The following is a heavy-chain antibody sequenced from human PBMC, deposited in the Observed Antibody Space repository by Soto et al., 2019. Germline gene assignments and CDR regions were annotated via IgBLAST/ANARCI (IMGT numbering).Heavy chain of an antibody. CDR3: ARVSRIPYAMDV. CDR1: GYSFTGHY. CDR2: INPISGDT. J-gene: IGHJ6*02. D-gene: IGHD2-2*01. V-gene: IGHV1-2*02. Sequence: GASVKVSCKASGYSFTGHYIHWVRQAPGQGLEWMGWINPISGDTNYAQKFQGRVTLTRDTSISTAYMDLSSLISGDTAVYYCARVSRIPYAMDVWGQGTTVTVSS.